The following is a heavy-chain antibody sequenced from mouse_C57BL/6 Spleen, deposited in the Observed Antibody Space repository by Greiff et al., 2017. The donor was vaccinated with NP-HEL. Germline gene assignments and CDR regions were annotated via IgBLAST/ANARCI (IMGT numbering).Heavy chain of an antibody. V-gene: IGHV3-6*01. Sequence: DVQLQESGPGLVKPSQSLSLTCSVTGYSITSGYYWNWIRQFPGNKLEWMGYISYDGSNNYNPSLKNRISITRDTSKNQFFLKLNSVTTEDTATYYCARDGYLAMDYWGQGTSVTVSS. CDR1: GYSITSGYY. CDR3: ARDGYLAMDY. CDR2: ISYDGSN. J-gene: IGHJ4*01.